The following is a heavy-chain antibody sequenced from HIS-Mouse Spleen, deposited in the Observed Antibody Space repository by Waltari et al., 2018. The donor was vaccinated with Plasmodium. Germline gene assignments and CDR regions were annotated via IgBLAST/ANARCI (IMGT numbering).Heavy chain of an antibody. CDR1: GGSFSGSY. CDR3: ARVKTSSSCLDY. CDR2: INHSGST. Sequence: QVQLQQWGAGLLKPSETLSLTCAVYGGSFSGSYWSWIRQPPGKGLEWIGEINHSGSTNSTPSLKSRVTIAVDTSKNQFSLKLSSVTAANTAVYYCARVKTSSSCLDYWGQGTLVTVSS. J-gene: IGHJ4*02. V-gene: IGHV4-34*01. D-gene: IGHD6-13*01.